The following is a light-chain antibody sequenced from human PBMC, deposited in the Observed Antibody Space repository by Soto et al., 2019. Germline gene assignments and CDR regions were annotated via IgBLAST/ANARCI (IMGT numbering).Light chain of an antibody. CDR1: QSVSSN. Sequence: EIMITQSPATLSVSPGERANLSCRASQSVSSNLAWYQQKPGQAPRLLIYGASTRATGIPARFSGSGSGTEFTLTMRSLQSEDFAVYYGQQYNNWPPRKYTFGQGTKLEIK. CDR2: GAS. J-gene: IGKJ2*01. V-gene: IGKV3-15*01. CDR3: QQYNNWPPRKYT.